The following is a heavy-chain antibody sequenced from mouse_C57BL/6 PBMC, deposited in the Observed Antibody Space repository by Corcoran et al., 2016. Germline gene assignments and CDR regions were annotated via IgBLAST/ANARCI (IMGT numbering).Heavy chain of an antibody. CDR2: INPNNGGT. D-gene: IGHD1-1*01. Sequence: EVQLQQSGPELVKPGASVKISCKASGYTFTDYYMNWVKQSHGKSLEWIGDINPNNGGTSYNQKFKGKATLTVDKSSSTAYMELRSLTSEDSAVYYCARCPYGSSYIYAMDYWGQGTSVTVSS. CDR1: GYTFTDYY. V-gene: IGHV1-26*01. CDR3: ARCPYGSSYIYAMDY. J-gene: IGHJ4*01.